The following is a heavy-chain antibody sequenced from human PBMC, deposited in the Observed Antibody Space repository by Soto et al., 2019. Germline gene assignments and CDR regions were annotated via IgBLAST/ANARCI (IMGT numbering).Heavy chain of an antibody. CDR2: ISSSSSTI. D-gene: IGHD2-2*01. J-gene: IGHJ4*02. CDR3: ARDPQRYCSSTSCYLFDY. CDR1: GFTFSSYS. V-gene: IGHV3-48*01. Sequence: EVQLVESGGGLVQPGGSLRLSCAASGFTFSSYSMNWVRQAPGKGLEWVSYISSSSSTIYYADSVKGRFTISRDNAKNPLYLQMNSLRAEDTAVYYCARDPQRYCSSTSCYLFDYWGQGTLVTVSS.